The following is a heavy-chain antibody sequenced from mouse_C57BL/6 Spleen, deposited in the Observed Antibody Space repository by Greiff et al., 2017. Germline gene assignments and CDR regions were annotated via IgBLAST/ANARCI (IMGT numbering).Heavy chain of an antibody. CDR3: ARWNYGSSWFAY. Sequence: QVQLQQPGAELVKPGASVKMSCKASGYTFTSYWITWVKQRPGQGLEWIGEIYPGSGSTNYNEKFKSKATLTIDTSSSTAYMQLSSLTSEDSAVYYCARWNYGSSWFAYWGQGTLVTVSA. V-gene: IGHV1-55*01. D-gene: IGHD1-1*01. CDR2: IYPGSGST. J-gene: IGHJ3*01. CDR1: GYTFTSYW.